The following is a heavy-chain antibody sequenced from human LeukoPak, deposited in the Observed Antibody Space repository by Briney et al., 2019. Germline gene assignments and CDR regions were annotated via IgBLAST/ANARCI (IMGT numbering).Heavy chain of an antibody. J-gene: IGHJ5*02. Sequence: KAGGSLRLSCAASGFTFSSYGMHWVRQAPGQGLEWMGWINPNSGGTNYAQKFQGWVTMTRDTSISTAYMELSRLRSDDTAVYYCARERSDSSGWYLGFDPWGQGTLVTVSS. CDR2: INPNSGGT. V-gene: IGHV1-2*04. CDR1: GFTFSSYG. CDR3: ARERSDSSGWYLGFDP. D-gene: IGHD6-19*01.